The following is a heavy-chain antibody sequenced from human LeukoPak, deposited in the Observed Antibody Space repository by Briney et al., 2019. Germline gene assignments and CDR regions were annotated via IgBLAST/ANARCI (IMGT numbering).Heavy chain of an antibody. Sequence: GGSLRLSCAASGFTFSIYWMSWVRQTPGKGLEWVANINKDGSEKYYMDSVRGRVTISRDNAKNSLSLQMNSLRVEDTAVYYCARELVVGPAEYFQNWGQGTLVTVSS. CDR1: GFTFSIYW. CDR3: ARELVVGPAEYFQN. CDR2: INKDGSEK. V-gene: IGHV3-7*01. J-gene: IGHJ1*01. D-gene: IGHD2-8*02.